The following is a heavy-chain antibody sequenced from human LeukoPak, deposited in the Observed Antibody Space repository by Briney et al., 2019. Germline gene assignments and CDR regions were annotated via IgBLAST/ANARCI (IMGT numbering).Heavy chain of an antibody. J-gene: IGHJ6*03. CDR2: MNPNSGNT. CDR3: ARGIQLYYYYYYMDV. CDR1: GYTFTSYD. D-gene: IGHD5-18*01. V-gene: IGHV1-8*01. Sequence: ASVKVSCKASGYTFTSYDINWVRQATGQGLEWMGWMNPNSGNTGYAQKFQGRVTMTRNTSISTAYMELSSLRSEDTAVYYCARGIQLYYYYYYMDVWGKGTTVTVSS.